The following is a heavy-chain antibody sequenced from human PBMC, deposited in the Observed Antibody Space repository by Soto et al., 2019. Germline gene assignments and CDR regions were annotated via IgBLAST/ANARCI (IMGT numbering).Heavy chain of an antibody. CDR3: ARDWAPHSSDYYSLFDI. D-gene: IGHD3-22*01. J-gene: IGHJ3*02. V-gene: IGHV3-21*01. Sequence: LSLSCAASGFTFSSYSMNWVRQAPGKGLEWVSSISSSSSYIYYADSVKGRFTISRDNAKNSLYLQMNSLRAEDTAVYYCARDWAPHSSDYYSLFDIWGQGTMVTVSS. CDR1: GFTFSSYS. CDR2: ISSSSSYI.